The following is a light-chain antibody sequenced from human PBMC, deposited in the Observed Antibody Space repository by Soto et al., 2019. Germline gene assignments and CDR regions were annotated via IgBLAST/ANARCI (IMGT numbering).Light chain of an antibody. CDR2: GAS. CDR3: QQCGGSPFT. V-gene: IGKV3-20*01. J-gene: IGKJ3*01. CDR1: QSVSGNC. Sequence: EIVMTQSPATLSVSPGERATLSCRSSQSVSGNCFAWYQQRLGQAPRLLIYGASYRAAGIPDRFSGSGSGTDFTLTISRLEPEDFAVYYCQQCGGSPFTFGPGTKVDIK.